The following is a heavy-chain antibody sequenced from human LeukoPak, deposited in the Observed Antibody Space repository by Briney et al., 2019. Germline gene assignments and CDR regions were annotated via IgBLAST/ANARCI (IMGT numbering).Heavy chain of an antibody. CDR3: ARDGSAGTPVGGYYYYMDV. CDR2: IIPIFGTA. J-gene: IGHJ6*03. D-gene: IGHD1-1*01. CDR1: GGTFSSYA. Sequence: SVKGPCKASGGTFSSYAISWVRQAPGQGLEWMGGIIPIFGTANYAQKFQGRVTITTDESTSTAYMELSSLRSEDTAVYYCARDGSAGTPVGGYYYYMDVWGKGTTVTVSS. V-gene: IGHV1-69*05.